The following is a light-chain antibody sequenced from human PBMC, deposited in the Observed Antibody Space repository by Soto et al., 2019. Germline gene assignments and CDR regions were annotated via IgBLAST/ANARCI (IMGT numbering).Light chain of an antibody. V-gene: IGKV1D-13*01. CDR3: QQFNYSPT. Sequence: AVQLTQSPSSLSASVGDRVTITCRASQGIKSALAWYQQKPGKAPKLVISDASNLESGVSSRFSGSGSGTDFTLTISSLQSEDFATYYCQQFNYSPTFGPGTKVDLK. J-gene: IGKJ3*01. CDR2: DAS. CDR1: QGIKSA.